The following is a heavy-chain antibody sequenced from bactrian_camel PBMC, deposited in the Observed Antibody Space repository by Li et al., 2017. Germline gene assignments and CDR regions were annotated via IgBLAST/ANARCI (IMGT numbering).Heavy chain of an antibody. Sequence: HVQLVESGGASVQAGKSLRLSCKITGYPYSSNCRAWFRQAPGKEREGVAATYVGGGSTYYADSVKGRFTISHDDAAKTLFLQMNDLKPEDTGAYYCAADHVSSPGCQMFRVLGVPGDLKYEGRGTQVTVS. J-gene: IGHJ4*01. V-gene: IGHV3S1*01. CDR1: GYPYSSNC. D-gene: IGHD3*01. CDR2: TYVGGGST.